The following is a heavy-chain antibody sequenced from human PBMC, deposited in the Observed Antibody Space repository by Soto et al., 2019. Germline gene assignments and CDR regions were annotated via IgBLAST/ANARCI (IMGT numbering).Heavy chain of an antibody. J-gene: IGHJ5*02. CDR3: ARWGSSSSHNWFDP. D-gene: IGHD6-6*01. V-gene: IGHV4-39*01. Sequence: SETLSLTCTVSGGSISSSSYYWGWIRQPPGKGLEWIGSIYYSGSTYYNPSLKSRVTISVDASKNQFSLKLSSVTAADTAVYYCARWGSSSSHNWFDPWGQGTLVTVSS. CDR2: IYYSGST. CDR1: GGSISSSSYY.